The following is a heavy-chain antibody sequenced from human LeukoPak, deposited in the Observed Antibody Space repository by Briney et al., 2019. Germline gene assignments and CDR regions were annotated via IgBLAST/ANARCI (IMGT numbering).Heavy chain of an antibody. CDR3: TREARAGNWFDP. D-gene: IGHD5-12*01. V-gene: IGHV1-2*02. CDR2: INPDSGGT. J-gene: IGHJ5*02. Sequence: ASVKVSCKASGYSFSDYYIHWLRQAPGQGLEWMGWINPDSGGTNYAQKFQGRVTMTRDKSITTVYMELSRLRSDDTAVFYCTREARAGNWFDPWGQGTPVTVSA. CDR1: GYSFSDYY.